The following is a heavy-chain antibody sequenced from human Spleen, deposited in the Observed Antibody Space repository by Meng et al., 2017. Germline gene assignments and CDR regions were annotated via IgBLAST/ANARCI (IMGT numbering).Heavy chain of an antibody. V-gene: IGHV3-74*01. CDR3: ARDSATTGGMAV. D-gene: IGHD1-1*01. Sequence: GESLKISCAASGFTFSYYSMNWVRQAPGKGLVWVARINSDGSSTRYADSVKGRFTISRDNAKKSLYLQMNSLRVEDTAVYYCARDSATTGGMAVWGQGTTVNGAS. J-gene: IGHJ6*02. CDR1: GFTFSYYS. CDR2: INSDGSST.